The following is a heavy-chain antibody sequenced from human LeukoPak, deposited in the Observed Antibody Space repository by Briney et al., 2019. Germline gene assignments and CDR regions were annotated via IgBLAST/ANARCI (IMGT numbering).Heavy chain of an antibody. CDR3: ARDVEYCSGGSCYAYDY. CDR1: GFTVSSNY. D-gene: IGHD2-15*01. V-gene: IGHV3-53*01. Sequence: PGGSLRLSCAASGFTVSSNYMSWVRQAPGKGLEWVSVTYSGGSTYYADSVKGRFTISRDNSKNTLYLQMNSLRAEDTAVYYCARDVEYCSGGSCYAYDYWGQGTLVTVSS. J-gene: IGHJ4*02. CDR2: TYSGGST.